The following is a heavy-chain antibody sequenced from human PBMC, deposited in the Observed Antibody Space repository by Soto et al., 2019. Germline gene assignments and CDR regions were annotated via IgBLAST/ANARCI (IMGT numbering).Heavy chain of an antibody. CDR1: GFTFSSYS. CDR3: ERESASGFGVDY. J-gene: IGHJ4*02. V-gene: IGHV3-21*01. D-gene: IGHD3-16*01. CDR2: ISSSSRYI. Sequence: EVQLVESGGGLGKPGGSLRLSCAASGFTFSSYSMNWVRQAPGKGLAWVSSISSSSRYIYSADSVKGRFTLSRDNAKNSLYLQMNSRSAADTAVYYCERESASGFGVDYWGKGPMVTVSS.